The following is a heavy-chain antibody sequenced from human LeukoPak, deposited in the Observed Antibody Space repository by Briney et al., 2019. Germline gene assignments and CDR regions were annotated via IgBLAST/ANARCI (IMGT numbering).Heavy chain of an antibody. D-gene: IGHD3-22*01. CDR2: IYYSGST. Sequence: SETLSLTCTVSGGSISSGDYYWSWIRQPQGKGLEWIGYIYYSGSTYYNPSLKSRVTISVDTSKNQFSLKLSSVTAADTAVYYCARGWYYDSSGSDAFDIWGQGTMVTVSS. CDR1: GGSISSGDYY. V-gene: IGHV4-30-4*01. CDR3: ARGWYYDSSGSDAFDI. J-gene: IGHJ3*02.